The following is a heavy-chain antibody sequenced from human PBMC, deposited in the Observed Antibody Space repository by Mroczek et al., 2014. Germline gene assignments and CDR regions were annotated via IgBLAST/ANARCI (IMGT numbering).Heavy chain of an antibody. J-gene: IGHJ3*02. Sequence: QVQLVQSGAEVKKPGSSVKVSCKASGGTFSSYTISWVRQAPGQGLEWMGRIIPILGIANYAQKFQGRVTITADKSTSTAYMELSSLRSEDTAVYYCARQKLQTLFDIWGPRDNGHRLF. V-gene: IGHV1-69*02. CDR1: GGTFSSYT. CDR3: ARQKLQTLFDI. D-gene: IGHD4-11*01. CDR2: IIPILGIA.